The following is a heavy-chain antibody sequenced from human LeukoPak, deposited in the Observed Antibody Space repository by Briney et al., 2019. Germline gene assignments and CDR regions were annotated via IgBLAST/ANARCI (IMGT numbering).Heavy chain of an antibody. CDR1: GGSISSYD. D-gene: IGHD2-15*01. CDR2: IYTSGST. V-gene: IGHV4-4*07. Sequence: SETLSLTCTVSGGSISSYDWSWIRQPAGKGLEWIGRIYTSGSTKYNPSLKSRVTMSLDTSKKQFSLKLSSVTAADTAVYYCARDLPGYCSGGSCYSADYWGQGTLVTVSS. CDR3: ARDLPGYCSGGSCYSADY. J-gene: IGHJ4*02.